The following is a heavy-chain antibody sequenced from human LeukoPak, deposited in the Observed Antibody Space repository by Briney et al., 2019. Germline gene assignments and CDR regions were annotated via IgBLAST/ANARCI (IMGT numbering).Heavy chain of an antibody. Sequence: PSQTLSLTCAISGDTFSSNSVAWNWLTQSPSIGFEWLSRTYYRSKWYNDYAVRVNRRITITSDQSTHQFSLLLNSATPADTSAYDCARARGGSGINWFDPWGQGTLVAVSS. D-gene: IGHD3-16*01. CDR2: TYYRSKWYN. CDR3: ARARGGSGINWFDP. J-gene: IGHJ5*02. V-gene: IGHV6-1*01. CDR1: GDTFSSNSVA.